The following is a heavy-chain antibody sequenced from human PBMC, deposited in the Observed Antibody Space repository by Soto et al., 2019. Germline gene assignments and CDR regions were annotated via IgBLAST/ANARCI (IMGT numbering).Heavy chain of an antibody. CDR2: IDPSDSYT. V-gene: IGHV5-10-1*01. CDR3: ARYYDIHDAFDI. J-gene: IGHJ3*02. CDR1: GYSFTTYW. D-gene: IGHD3-9*01. Sequence: GESLKISCKGSGYSFTTYWISWVRQKPGKGLEWMGRIDPSDSYTNYSPSFQGHVTISADKSVSTAYLQWSSLKASDPAVYYCARYYDIHDAFDIWGQGTMVTVSS.